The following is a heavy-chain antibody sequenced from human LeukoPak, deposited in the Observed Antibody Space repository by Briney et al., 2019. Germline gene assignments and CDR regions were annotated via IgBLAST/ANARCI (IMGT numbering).Heavy chain of an antibody. J-gene: IGHJ4*02. Sequence: PGGSLRLSCAASGFTFDDYAMNWVRQAPGKGLEWVSYISSSGSTIYYADSVQGRFTISRDNAKNSLYLQMNSLRVEDTAVYYCARDYGDYYFDYWGQGTLVTVSS. D-gene: IGHD4-17*01. V-gene: IGHV3-48*03. CDR3: ARDYGDYYFDY. CDR1: GFTFDDYA. CDR2: ISSSGSTI.